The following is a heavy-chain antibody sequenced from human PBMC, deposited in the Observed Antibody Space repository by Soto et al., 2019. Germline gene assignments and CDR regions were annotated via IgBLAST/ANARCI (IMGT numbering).Heavy chain of an antibody. V-gene: IGHV4-34*01. CDR1: GGSFSGYY. J-gene: IGHJ1*01. D-gene: IGHD3-10*01. Sequence: SETLSLTCAVYGGSFSGYYWSWIRQPPGKGLEWIGEINHSGSTNYNPSLKSRVTISVDTSKNQFSLKLSSVTAADTAVYYCAANKPSTYYYGSGSRRSAEYFQHWGQGTLVTVSS. CDR3: AANKPSTYYYGSGSRRSAEYFQH. CDR2: INHSGST.